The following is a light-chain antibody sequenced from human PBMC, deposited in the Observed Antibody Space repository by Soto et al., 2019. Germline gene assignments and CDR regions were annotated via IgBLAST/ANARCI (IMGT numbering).Light chain of an antibody. CDR2: DGS. Sequence: DIVLTQSPLSLPVTPGEPASISCRSSQSLLHSNGYNYLDWYQQRPGQAPRPLIYDGSKRAAGVPDRISGDGSGTDYTLTISSLEPEDFAVYYCQQRTRWPMTFGQGTRLEIK. J-gene: IGKJ5*01. V-gene: IGKV2-28*01. CDR1: QSLLHSNGYNY. CDR3: QQRTRWPMT.